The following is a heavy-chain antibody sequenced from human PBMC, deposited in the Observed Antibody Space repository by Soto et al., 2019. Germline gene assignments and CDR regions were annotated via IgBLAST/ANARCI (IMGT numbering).Heavy chain of an antibody. D-gene: IGHD6-13*01. Sequence: PSQTLSLTCAISWDSVSSNSAAWNWIRQSPSRGLEWLGRTYYRSKWYNDYAVSVKSRITINPDTSKNQFSLQLNSVTPEDTAVYYCAREGDSSNPAENWFDPWGQGTLVTVSS. CDR1: WDSVSSNSAA. CDR2: TYYRSKWYN. V-gene: IGHV6-1*01. J-gene: IGHJ5*02. CDR3: AREGDSSNPAENWFDP.